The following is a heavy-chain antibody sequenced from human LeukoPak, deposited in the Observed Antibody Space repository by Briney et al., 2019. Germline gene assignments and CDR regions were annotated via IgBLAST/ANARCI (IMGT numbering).Heavy chain of an antibody. V-gene: IGHV1-2*02. D-gene: IGHD3-22*01. Sequence: ASVKVSCKASGYTFTGYYMHWVRQAPGQGLEWMGWINPNSGGTNYAQKFQGRVTMTRDTSISTAYMELSRLRSDDTAVYYCARTMAYYDSSGSPFYWGQGTLVTVSS. CDR1: GYTFTGYY. CDR2: INPNSGGT. CDR3: ARTMAYYDSSGSPFY. J-gene: IGHJ4*02.